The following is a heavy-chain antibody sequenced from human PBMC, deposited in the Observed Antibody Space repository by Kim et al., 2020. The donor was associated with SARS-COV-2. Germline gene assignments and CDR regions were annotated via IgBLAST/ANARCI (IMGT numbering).Heavy chain of an antibody. J-gene: IGHJ6*02. CDR2: INHSGST. Sequence: SETLSLTCAVYGGSFSGYYWSWIRQPPGKGLEWIGEINHSGSTNYNPSLKSRVTISVDTSKNQFSLKLSSVTAADTAVYYCARDDLPYYYGMDVWGQWTT. CDR3: ARDDLPYYYGMDV. CDR1: GGSFSGYY. D-gene: IGHD1-1*01. V-gene: IGHV4-34*01.